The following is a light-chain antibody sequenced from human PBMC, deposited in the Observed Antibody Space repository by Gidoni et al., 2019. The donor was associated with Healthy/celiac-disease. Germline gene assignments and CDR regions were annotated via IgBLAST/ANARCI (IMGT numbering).Light chain of an antibody. CDR1: SLRNYY. CDR2: GKN. CDR3: NSRDSSGNHLNWV. Sequence: SSELTQDPAVSVALGQTVRITCQGDSLRNYYASWYQQKPGQAPVLVIYGKNNRPSGIPDRFSGSSSGNTASLTITGAQAEDEADYYCNSRDSSGNHLNWVFGGGTKLTVL. J-gene: IGLJ3*02. V-gene: IGLV3-19*01.